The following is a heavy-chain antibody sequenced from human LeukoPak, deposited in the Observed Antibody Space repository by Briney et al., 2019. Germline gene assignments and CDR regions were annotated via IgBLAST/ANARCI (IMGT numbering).Heavy chain of an antibody. D-gene: IGHD2-2*01. V-gene: IGHV3-23*01. CDR2: ISGSGGST. CDR3: ARVVPAAIRGYYYGMEV. Sequence: RSGGSLRLSGAPSGLTFSSYAMSWARQAQGKGLEWFSAISGSGGSTYSADSVKGRFTIPRDNAKNSLYLQMNSLRAEDTAVYYCARVVPAAIRGYYYGMEVWGQGTTVTVSS. J-gene: IGHJ6*02. CDR1: GLTFSSYA.